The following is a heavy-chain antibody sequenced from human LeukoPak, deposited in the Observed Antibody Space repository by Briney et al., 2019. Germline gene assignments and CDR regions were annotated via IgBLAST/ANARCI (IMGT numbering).Heavy chain of an antibody. D-gene: IGHD1-26*01. CDR1: GYTLTELS. Sequence: ASVKVSCKVSGYTLTELSMHWVRQAPGQGLEWIGWINPNSGGTNYAQKFQGRVTMTRDTSISTAYMELSRLKSDDTAVFYCARVSWEVTAGGAFDIWGQGTMVTVSS. CDR3: ARVSWEVTAGGAFDI. V-gene: IGHV1-2*02. CDR2: INPNSGGT. J-gene: IGHJ3*02.